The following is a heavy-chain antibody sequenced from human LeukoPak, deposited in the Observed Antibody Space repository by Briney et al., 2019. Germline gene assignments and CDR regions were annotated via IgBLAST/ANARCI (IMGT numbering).Heavy chain of an antibody. CDR1: GGSISSYY. CDR2: IYTSGST. CDR3: AGQYCSSTSSYDLDY. D-gene: IGHD2-2*01. J-gene: IGHJ4*02. V-gene: IGHV4-4*07. Sequence: SETLSLTCTVSGGSISSYYWSWIRQPAGKGLEWIGRIYTSGSTNYNPSLKSRVTMSVDTSKNQFSLKLSSVTAADTAVYYCAGQYCSSTSSYDLDYWCQGTLVTVSS.